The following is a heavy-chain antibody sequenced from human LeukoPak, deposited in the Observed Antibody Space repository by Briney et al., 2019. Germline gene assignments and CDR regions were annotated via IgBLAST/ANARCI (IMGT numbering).Heavy chain of an antibody. D-gene: IGHD4-17*01. J-gene: IGHJ3*02. CDR3: AKESTEGDYGDYADAFDI. CDR1: GFTFSSYG. CDR2: ISYDGSNK. V-gene: IGHV3-30*18. Sequence: GSLRLSRAASGFTFSSYGMHWVRQAPGKGLEWVAVISYDGSNKYYADSVKGRFTISRDNSKNTLYLQMNSLRAEDTAVYYCAKESTEGDYGDYADAFDIWGQGTMVTVSS.